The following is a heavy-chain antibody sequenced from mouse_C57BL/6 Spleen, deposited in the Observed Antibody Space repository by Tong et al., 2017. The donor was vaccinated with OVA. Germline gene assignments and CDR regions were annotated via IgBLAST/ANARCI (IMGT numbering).Heavy chain of an antibody. CDR2: IYPGDGDT. D-gene: IGHD2-4*01. J-gene: IGHJ3*01. CDR1: GYAFSSSW. CDR3: ARSYYDYDASFAY. Sequence: VQLQESGAELARPGASVKISCKASGYAFSSSWMNWVKQRPGKGLEWIGRIYPGDGDTNYNGKFKGKATLTADKSSSTAYMQLSSLTSEDSAVYFCARSYYDYDASFAYWGQWTLDTVSA. V-gene: IGHV1-82*01.